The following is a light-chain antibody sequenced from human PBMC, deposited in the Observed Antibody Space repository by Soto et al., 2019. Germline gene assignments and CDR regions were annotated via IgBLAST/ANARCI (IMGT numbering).Light chain of an antibody. J-gene: IGKJ5*01. V-gene: IGKV3-15*01. Sequence: EIVMTQSPATLSVSPGERATLFCRASQSVSSSFAWYQQQPGQAPRLLIYGASSRATGVPARFSGLRSGTQFSLTISSLQSEDSAIYYCQQYYNLPAGTFGQGTPLEIK. CDR2: GAS. CDR1: QSVSSS. CDR3: QQYYNLPAGT.